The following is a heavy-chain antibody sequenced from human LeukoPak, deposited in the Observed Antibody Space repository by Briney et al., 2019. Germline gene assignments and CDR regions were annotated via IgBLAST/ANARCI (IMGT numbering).Heavy chain of an antibody. CDR1: GFSFTSYA. D-gene: IGHD2-21*01. J-gene: IGHJ6*02. V-gene: IGHV3-23*01. Sequence: GGSLRLSCVASGFSFTSYAMSWVRQAPGKGLEWVAGVSGSDDSTFYADSVKGRFTISRDTSRNTLYLHINSLRAEDTAVYYCARDLLMMYYYDMDVWGQGTTVTVSS. CDR2: VSGSDDST. CDR3: ARDLLMMYYYDMDV.